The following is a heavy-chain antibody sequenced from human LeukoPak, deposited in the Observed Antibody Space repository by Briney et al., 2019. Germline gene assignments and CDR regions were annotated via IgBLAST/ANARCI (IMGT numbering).Heavy chain of an antibody. CDR3: AGGRWGLGDY. Sequence: PGGSLRLSRAASVFTFSSYGIHWVRQAPGKGLEWVAVISYDGSNKYYADSVKGRYTISRDNSKNTLYLQMNSVRAEDTAVYYCAGGRWGLGDYWGQGTLVTVSS. D-gene: IGHD3-16*01. CDR2: ISYDGSNK. CDR1: VFTFSSYG. J-gene: IGHJ4*02. V-gene: IGHV3-30*03.